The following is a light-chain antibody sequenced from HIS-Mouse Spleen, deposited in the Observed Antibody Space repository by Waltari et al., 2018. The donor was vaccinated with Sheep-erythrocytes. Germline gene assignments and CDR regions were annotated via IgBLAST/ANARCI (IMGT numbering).Light chain of an antibody. V-gene: IGKV1-39*01. CDR1: QSISSY. CDR3: QQSYSTPPLT. J-gene: IGKJ4*01. Sequence: DIQMTQSPSSLSASVGDRVTITCRASQSISSYLNWYQQKPGKAPKLLIYAASRLQSGVPSRFSGSGSGTDFTLTISSLQPEDFVTYYCQQSYSTPPLTFGGGTKVEIK. CDR2: AAS.